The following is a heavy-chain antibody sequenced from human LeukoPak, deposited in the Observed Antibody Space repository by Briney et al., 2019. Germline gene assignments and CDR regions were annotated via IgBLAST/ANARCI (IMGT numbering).Heavy chain of an antibody. CDR2: IIPIFGTA. Sequence: ASVKVSCEASGGTFSSYAISWVRQAPGQGLEWMGGIIPIFGTANYAQKFQGRATITADESTSTAYMELSSLRSEDTAVYYCARDQKITIFGVVPITNAFDIWGQGTMVTVSS. D-gene: IGHD3-3*01. CDR1: GGTFSSYA. CDR3: ARDQKITIFGVVPITNAFDI. J-gene: IGHJ3*02. V-gene: IGHV1-69*13.